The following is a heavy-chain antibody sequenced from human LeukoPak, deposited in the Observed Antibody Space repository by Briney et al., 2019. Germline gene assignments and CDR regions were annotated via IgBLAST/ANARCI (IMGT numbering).Heavy chain of an antibody. CDR3: ARVLEFDQVFDY. D-gene: IGHD3-10*01. CDR2: ISAYNGNT. Sequence: ASVKVSCKASGYTFTSYDINWVRQAPGQGLEWMGWISAYNGNTNYAQKFQGRVTITADKSTSTAYMELSSLRSEDTAVYYCARVLEFDQVFDYWGQGTLVTVSS. V-gene: IGHV1-18*01. J-gene: IGHJ4*02. CDR1: GYTFTSYD.